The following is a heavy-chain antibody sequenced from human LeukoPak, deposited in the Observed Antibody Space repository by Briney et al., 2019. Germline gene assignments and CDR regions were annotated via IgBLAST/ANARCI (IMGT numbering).Heavy chain of an antibody. V-gene: IGHV3-74*01. Sequence: QPGGSLRLSXAASGFTFSSYWMHWVRQASGKGLVWVSRINSDGSGTTYADSVKGRFTISRDNAKNTLYLQMNSLRAEDTAVYYCATKLVGTKSSEFEYWGQGTLVTVSS. J-gene: IGHJ4*02. CDR3: ATKLVGTKSSEFEY. CDR1: GFTFSSYW. D-gene: IGHD1-26*01. CDR2: INSDGSGT.